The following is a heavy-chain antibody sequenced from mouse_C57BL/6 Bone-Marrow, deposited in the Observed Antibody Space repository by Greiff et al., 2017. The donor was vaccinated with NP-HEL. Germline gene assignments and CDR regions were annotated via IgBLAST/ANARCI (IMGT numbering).Heavy chain of an antibody. CDR3: ASSPRDGYYV. V-gene: IGHV1-76*01. D-gene: IGHD2-3*01. CDR2: IYPGSGNT. Sequence: VKLVESGAELVRPGASVKLSCKASGYTFTDSYINWVKQRPGQGLEWIARIYPGSGNTYYNEKFKGKATLTAEKSSSTAYMQLSSLTSEDSAVYFCASSPRDGYYVWGQGTLVTVSA. CDR1: GYTFTDSY. J-gene: IGHJ3*01.